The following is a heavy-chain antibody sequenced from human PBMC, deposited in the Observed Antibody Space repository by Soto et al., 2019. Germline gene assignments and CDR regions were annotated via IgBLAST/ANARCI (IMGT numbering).Heavy chain of an antibody. V-gene: IGHV1-69*13. Sequence: ASVKVSCKASGGTFSSYAISWVRQAPGQGLEWMGGIIPIFGTANYAQKFQGRVTITADESTSTAYMELSSLRSEDTAVYYCARASPYCGGDCYSGPLYYFDYWGQGTLVTVSS. CDR3: ARASPYCGGDCYSGPLYYFDY. CDR1: GGTFSSYA. J-gene: IGHJ4*02. D-gene: IGHD2-21*02. CDR2: IIPIFGTA.